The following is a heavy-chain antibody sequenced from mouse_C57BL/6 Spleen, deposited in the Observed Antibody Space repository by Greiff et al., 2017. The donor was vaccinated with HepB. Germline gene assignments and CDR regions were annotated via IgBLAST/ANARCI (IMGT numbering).Heavy chain of an antibody. D-gene: IGHD1-1*01. Sequence: VQLQQSGAELARPGASVKMSCKASGYTFTSYTMHWVNQRPGQGLEWIGYINPSSGYTKYNQKFKDKATLTADKSSSKAYMQLSSLTSEDSAVYYCASPYYGSSYPAWFAYWGQGTLVTVSA. CDR1: GYTFTSYT. V-gene: IGHV1-4*01. CDR2: INPSSGYT. J-gene: IGHJ3*01. CDR3: ASPYYGSSYPAWFAY.